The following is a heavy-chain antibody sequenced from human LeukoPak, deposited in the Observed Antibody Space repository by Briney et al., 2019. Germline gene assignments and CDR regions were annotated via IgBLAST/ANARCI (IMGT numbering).Heavy chain of an antibody. J-gene: IGHJ4*02. CDR1: GFTFSTYT. CDR3: AIDPDWGTHS. CDR2: IGSSGGGI. Sequence: GGSLRLSCAASGFTFSTYTMYWVRHPPGKGLEWVSIIGSSGGGIHYADSVKGRFTISRDNSKNALYLQMNSLRVEDTAVYYCAIDPDWGTHSWGQGVLVTVSS. D-gene: IGHD3-16*01. V-gene: IGHV3-23*01.